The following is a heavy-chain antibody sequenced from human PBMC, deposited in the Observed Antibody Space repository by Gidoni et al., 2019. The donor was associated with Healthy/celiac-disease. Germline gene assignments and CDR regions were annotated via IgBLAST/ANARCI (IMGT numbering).Heavy chain of an antibody. CDR1: GGSISSGSYY. D-gene: IGHD4-4*01. CDR3: ARADAPVNYFTSSPPVIYFDP. J-gene: IGHJ5*02. V-gene: IGHV4-61*02. Sequence: QVQLQESGPGLVKPSQPLSLTCTVPGGSISSGSYYWSWIRQPAGKGLEWIGRIYTSGSTNYNPSLKSRVTISVDTSKNQFSLKLSSVTAADTAVYYCARADAPVNYFTSSPPVIYFDPWGQGTLVTVSS. CDR2: IYTSGST.